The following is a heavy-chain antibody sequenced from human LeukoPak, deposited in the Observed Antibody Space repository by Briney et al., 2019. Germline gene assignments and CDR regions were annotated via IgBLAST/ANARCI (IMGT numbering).Heavy chain of an antibody. CDR2: IYSGGST. D-gene: IGHD1-1*01. CDR1: GFTVSSNY. Sequence: GGSLRLSCAASGFTVSSNYMSWVRQAPGKGLEWVSVIYSGGSTYYADSVKGRFTISRDNSKNTLYLQMNSLRAEDTAVYYCATSKGTALRFDIWGQGTMVTVSS. J-gene: IGHJ3*02. CDR3: ATSKGTALRFDI. V-gene: IGHV3-53*01.